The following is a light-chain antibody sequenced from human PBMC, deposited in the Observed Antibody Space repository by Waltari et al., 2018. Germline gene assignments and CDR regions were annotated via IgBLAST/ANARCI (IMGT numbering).Light chain of an antibody. Sequence: ELVLTQSPATLAVSPWVRATLSCRASQRVSSNLVWYQPKPGQAPRLLIYGASTRATGIPARFSGSGSWTEFTLTISSLQSEDFAVYYCQQYNNWPPWTFGQGTKVEIK. V-gene: IGKV3-15*01. J-gene: IGKJ1*01. CDR3: QQYNNWPPWT. CDR1: QRVSSN. CDR2: GAS.